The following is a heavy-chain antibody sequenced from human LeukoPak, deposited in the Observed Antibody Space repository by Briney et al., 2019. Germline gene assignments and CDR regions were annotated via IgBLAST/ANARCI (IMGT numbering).Heavy chain of an antibody. J-gene: IGHJ5*02. D-gene: IGHD3-10*01. CDR2: IYYSGNT. CDR1: GGSVTIGSYY. V-gene: IGHV4-61*01. CDR3: ARVYYYSSYWFDP. Sequence: PSETLSLTCTVSGGSVTIGSYYWSWIRQPPGKGLERIGCIYYSGNTDYNPSLKSRVTISVDTSKNQFSLKLNSVTAADTAVYFYARVYYYSSYWFDPWGQGTLVTVSS.